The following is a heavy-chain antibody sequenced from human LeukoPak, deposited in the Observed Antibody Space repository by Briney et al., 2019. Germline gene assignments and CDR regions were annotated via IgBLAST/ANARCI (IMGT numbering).Heavy chain of an antibody. CDR1: ADSLSSGGHY. J-gene: IGHJ4*02. CDR2: IHHSGSS. Sequence: SQTLSLTCTVSADSLSSGGHYWAWIRQLPGKGLESIGFIHHSGSSRHNPSLKDRVAISVDASRRQFALRLSSVTAADTAIYYCARGGNRFGGFYFDYWGQGIQVIVSS. V-gene: IGHV4-31*03. CDR3: ARGGNRFGGFYFDY. D-gene: IGHD3-10*01.